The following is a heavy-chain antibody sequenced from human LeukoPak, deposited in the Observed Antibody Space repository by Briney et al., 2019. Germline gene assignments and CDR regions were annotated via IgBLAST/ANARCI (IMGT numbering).Heavy chain of an antibody. V-gene: IGHV3-23*01. J-gene: IGHJ6*03. CDR1: GTTFSSYA. CDR3: ARVPRFMGYYYMDV. D-gene: IGHD3-10*01. CDR2: ISGSGGST. Sequence: GGSLRLSCAASGTTFSSYAMSWVRQAPGKGLEWVSAISGSGGSTHYADSVKGRLTISRDNYKNTLYLQMNSLRAEDTPVYYCARVPRFMGYYYMDVWGKGTTVTVSS.